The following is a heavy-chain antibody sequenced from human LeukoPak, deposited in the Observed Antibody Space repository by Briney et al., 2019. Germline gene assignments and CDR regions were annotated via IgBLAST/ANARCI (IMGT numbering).Heavy chain of an antibody. CDR3: ARGGRGIYCSSTSCYKGNFDC. V-gene: IGHV4-4*07. Sequence: SETLSLTCTVSGGSISSYYWSWIRQPAGKGLEWIGRIYTSGSTNYNPSLKSRVTMSVDTSKNQFSLKLSSVTAADTAVYYCARGGRGIYCSSTSCYKGNFDCWGQGTLVTVSS. CDR1: GGSISSYY. J-gene: IGHJ4*02. CDR2: IYTSGST. D-gene: IGHD2-2*02.